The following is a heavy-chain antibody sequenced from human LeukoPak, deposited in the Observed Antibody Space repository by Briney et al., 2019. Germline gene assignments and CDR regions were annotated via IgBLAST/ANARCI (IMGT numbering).Heavy chain of an antibody. CDR2: ISTYNGNT. Sequence: ASVKASRKASGYTFTSHGISWVRQAPGQGLEWMGWISTYNGNTNYAQKFQGRVTMTTDTSTTTAYMELRSLRSDDTAVYYCARGQGASWDTAMVTDHWGQGTLVTVSS. J-gene: IGHJ4*02. D-gene: IGHD5-18*01. CDR1: GYTFTSHG. V-gene: IGHV1-18*01. CDR3: ARGQGASWDTAMVTDH.